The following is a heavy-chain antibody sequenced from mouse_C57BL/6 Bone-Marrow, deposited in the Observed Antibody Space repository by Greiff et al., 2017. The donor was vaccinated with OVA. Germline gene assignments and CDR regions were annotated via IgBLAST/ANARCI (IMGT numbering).Heavy chain of an antibody. Sequence: VKLQESGAELVKPGASVKLSCKASGYTFTSYWMHWVKQRPGQGLEWIGMIHPNSGSTNYHETFKSKATLTVDKSSSTAYMQLSSLTSEDSAVYYCARRAYGSLYYFDYWGQGTTLTVSS. CDR3: ARRAYGSLYYFDY. CDR2: IHPNSGST. V-gene: IGHV1-64*01. CDR1: GYTFTSYW. J-gene: IGHJ2*01. D-gene: IGHD1-1*01.